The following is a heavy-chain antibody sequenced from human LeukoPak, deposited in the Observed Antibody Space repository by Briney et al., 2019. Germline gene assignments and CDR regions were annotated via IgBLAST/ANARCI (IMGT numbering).Heavy chain of an antibody. CDR3: ARGWPEHPPFDY. Sequence: GGSLRLSCAASGFTFSSYGMHWVRQAPGKGLEWVAVIWYDGSNKYYADSVKGRFTISRDNSKNTLYLQMNSLRAEDTAVYYCARGWPEHPPFDYWGQGTLVT. V-gene: IGHV3-33*01. D-gene: IGHD2-21*01. CDR1: GFTFSSYG. J-gene: IGHJ4*02. CDR2: IWYDGSNK.